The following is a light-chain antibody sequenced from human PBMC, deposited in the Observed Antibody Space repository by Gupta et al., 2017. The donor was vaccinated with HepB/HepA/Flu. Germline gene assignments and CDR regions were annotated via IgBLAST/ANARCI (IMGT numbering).Light chain of an antibody. CDR1: QRLVQNGGDTL. V-gene: IGKV2-30*02. CDR2: RVS. CDR3: FQYTYRPHT. Sequence: DVVMPHSPLSLPVTLGPPASISCHSSQRLVQNGGDTLLEWFQQRPGQAPRRLSYRVSNRDSGVPDRFSGGGSGTYFTLRINRVEAEDVGVYYCFQYTYRPHTFGQGTKLEIK. J-gene: IGKJ2*01.